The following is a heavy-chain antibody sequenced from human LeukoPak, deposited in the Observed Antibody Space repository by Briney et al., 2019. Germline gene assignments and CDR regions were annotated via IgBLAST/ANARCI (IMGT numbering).Heavy chain of an antibody. CDR3: AKGLGGSPFDY. J-gene: IGHJ4*02. D-gene: IGHD2-15*01. Sequence: GGSLRLSCAASGFTVSSYAMTWVRQAPGLWREWVSAISGSGGSTYYADSVKGRFTISRDNSKNTLSLQMNSLRAEDTAVYYCAKGLGGSPFDYWGQGTLVTVSS. V-gene: IGHV3-23*01. CDR2: ISGSGGST. CDR1: GFTVSSYA.